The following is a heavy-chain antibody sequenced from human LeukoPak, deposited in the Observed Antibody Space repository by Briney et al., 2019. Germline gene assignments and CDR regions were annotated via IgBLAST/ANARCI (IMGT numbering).Heavy chain of an antibody. CDR3: GRKAGDCGGGSCYSIDY. J-gene: IGHJ4*02. CDR2: IIPIYGTA. CDR1: GGSFSSEA. D-gene: IGHD2-15*01. Sequence: SVKVSCKAFGGSFSSEAISWVRQAPGQGLEWMGGIIPIYGTANYAQKFQGRVTITTDESTTTAYMEVSSLRSEDTAVYYCGRKAGDCGGGSCYSIDYWGQGTLVTVSS. V-gene: IGHV1-69*05.